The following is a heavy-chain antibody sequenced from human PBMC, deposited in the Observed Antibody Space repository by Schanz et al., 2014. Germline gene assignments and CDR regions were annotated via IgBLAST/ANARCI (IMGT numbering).Heavy chain of an antibody. D-gene: IGHD3-22*01. CDR1: GFTFSSYA. CDR3: AREASSSDYHLAH. V-gene: IGHV3-20*04. Sequence: EVQLVASGGGLVQPGGSLRLSCAASGFTFSSYAMSWVRQAPGKGLEWVSRINWSDGGSTGEADLERGRFTISRDNAKNSLYLEMNRRRVEDAAFYCCAREASSSDYHLAHWGQGTLVTVSS. CDR2: INWSDGGST. J-gene: IGHJ4*02.